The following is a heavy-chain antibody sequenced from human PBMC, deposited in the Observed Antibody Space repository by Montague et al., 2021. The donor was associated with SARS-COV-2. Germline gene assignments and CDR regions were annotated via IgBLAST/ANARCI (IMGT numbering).Heavy chain of an antibody. V-gene: IGHV4-34*01. CDR1: GGSLSGYH. CDR3: ARGLIDNTMMVVVFTGASLYFDY. J-gene: IGHJ4*02. D-gene: IGHD3-22*01. CDR2: IGPSGST. Sequence: SETLSLTCGVSGGSLSGYHWSWIRQPPGKGLEWIGEIGPSGSTNXXPSLKSRVIISLDTSKNQFSLKLSSVTAADTAVYYCARGLIDNTMMVVVFTGASLYFDYWGQGILVTVSS.